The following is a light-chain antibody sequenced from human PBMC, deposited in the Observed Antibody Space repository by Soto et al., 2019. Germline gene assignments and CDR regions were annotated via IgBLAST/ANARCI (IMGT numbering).Light chain of an antibody. V-gene: IGLV1-51*02. CDR3: GTWDSSLSAGV. CDR2: QIN. J-gene: IGLJ1*01. Sequence: QSVLTQPPSVSAAPGQKVTISCSGGSSNIGNNFVSWYQQLPGTAPKHLIYQINKRPSGIPDRFSGSKSGTSATLAITGLQTGDEADYYCGTWDSSLSAGVFGTGTKVTVL. CDR1: SSNIGNNF.